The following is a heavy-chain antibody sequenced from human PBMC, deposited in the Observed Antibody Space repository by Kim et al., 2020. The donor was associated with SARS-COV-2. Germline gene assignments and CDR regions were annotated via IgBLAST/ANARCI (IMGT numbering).Heavy chain of an antibody. CDR2: IYYTGNT. CDR1: GGSISSSSYY. J-gene: IGHJ4*02. Sequence: SETLSLTCTVSGGSISSSSYYWGWIRQPPGKGLEWIGSIYYTGNTYYNPSRKGRVTISLDTSKNQFSLKLSSVTAADTAVYYCARPGKVWVAAAYFDYWGQGTLVTVSS. D-gene: IGHD6-13*01. V-gene: IGHV4-39*01. CDR3: ARPGKVWVAAAYFDY.